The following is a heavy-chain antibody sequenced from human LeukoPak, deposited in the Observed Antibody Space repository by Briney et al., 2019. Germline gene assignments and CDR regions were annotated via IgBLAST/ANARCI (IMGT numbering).Heavy chain of an antibody. V-gene: IGHV3-21*01. J-gene: IGHJ4*02. CDR1: GFTFSSYS. CDR3: ARDGGYSSLDY. CDR2: ISSSSSYI. D-gene: IGHD6-19*01. Sequence: PGGSLRLSCAASGFTFSSYSMNWVRQAPGKELQWVSSISSSSSYIYYADSVKGRFTFSRDNAKNSLYLQMNSPRAEDTAVYYCARDGGYSSLDYWGQGTLVTVCS.